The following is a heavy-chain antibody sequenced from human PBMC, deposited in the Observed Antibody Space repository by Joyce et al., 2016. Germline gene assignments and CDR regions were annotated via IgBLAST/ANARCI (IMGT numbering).Heavy chain of an antibody. CDR3: AKDHSSGWYAVRTLGGPPGSH. CDR2: ISYDGFNT. J-gene: IGHJ4*02. V-gene: IGHV3-30*18. D-gene: IGHD6-19*01. CDR1: GFSFNSYG. Sequence: QVQLVESGGGVVRPGRSLRLSCAASGFSFNSYGMHWVGQAPGKGLEWLAVISYDGFNTHYADSVKGRFTISRDNFKNTLHLEMNSLKTDDTAVYYCAKDHSSGWYAVRTLGGPPGSHWGQGTLVTVSS.